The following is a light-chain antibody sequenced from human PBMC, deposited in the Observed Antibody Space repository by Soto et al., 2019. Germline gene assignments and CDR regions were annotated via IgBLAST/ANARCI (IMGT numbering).Light chain of an antibody. CDR3: QQGKSFPLT. Sequence: DIQMTQFPSSVSASVGDRVTITCRASQDIIGWLAWYQQKPGKAPQILIYATSLLQNGVPSRFSGSGSGTDFTLNISSLQSEDFATYYCQQGKSFPLTFGGGTKVEIK. CDR2: ATS. CDR1: QDIIGW. J-gene: IGKJ4*01. V-gene: IGKV1-12*01.